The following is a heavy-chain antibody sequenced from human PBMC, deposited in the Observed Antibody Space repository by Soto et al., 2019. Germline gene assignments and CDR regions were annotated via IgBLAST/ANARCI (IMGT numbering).Heavy chain of an antibody. V-gene: IGHV3-30*18. Sequence: GGSLRLSCAASGFTFSSYGMHWVRQAPGKGLEWVAVISYDGSNKYYADSVKGRFTISRDNSKNTLYLQMNSLRAEDTAVYYCAKDRGGYCSSTSCYACEYWGQGTLVTVSS. CDR2: ISYDGSNK. CDR3: AKDRGGYCSSTSCYACEY. J-gene: IGHJ4*02. CDR1: GFTFSSYG. D-gene: IGHD2-2*01.